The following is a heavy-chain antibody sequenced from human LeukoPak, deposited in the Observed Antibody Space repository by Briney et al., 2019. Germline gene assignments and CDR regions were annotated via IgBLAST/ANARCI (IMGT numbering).Heavy chain of an antibody. J-gene: IGHJ4*02. CDR3: AKGLTGTNPYRLGY. CDR1: GFTFSSYG. Sequence: QPGRSLRLSCAASGFTFSSYGIHWVRQAPGKGLEWVAVISYDGSIKYYADSVKGRFTISRDNSKNTLYLQMNSLRAEDTAVYYCAKGLTGTNPYRLGYWGQGTLVTVSS. V-gene: IGHV3-30*18. D-gene: IGHD1-7*01. CDR2: ISYDGSIK.